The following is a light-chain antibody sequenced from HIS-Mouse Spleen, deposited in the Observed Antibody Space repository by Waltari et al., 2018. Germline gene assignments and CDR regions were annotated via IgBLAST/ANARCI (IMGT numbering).Light chain of an antibody. V-gene: IGLV3-21*01. CDR3: QSYDSSLSGVV. CDR1: NIGSKS. J-gene: IGLJ2*01. CDR2: DDS. Sequence: SYVLTQPPSVSVAPGKTARITCGGNNIGSKSVHWYQQKPGQAPVLVVYDDSDRPSGIPERFSGSNSGNTATLTISRVEAGDEADYYCQSYDSSLSGVVFGGGTKLTVL.